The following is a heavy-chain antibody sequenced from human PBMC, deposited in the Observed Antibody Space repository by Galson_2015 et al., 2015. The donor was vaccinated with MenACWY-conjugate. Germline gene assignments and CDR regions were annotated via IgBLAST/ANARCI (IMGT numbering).Heavy chain of an antibody. D-gene: IGHD1-26*01. CDR1: GGSISRYY. V-gene: IGHV4-59*01. CDR2: IYYIGST. Sequence: ETLSLTCTVSGGSISRYYWIWIRQPPGKGLERIGYIYYIGSTNYNPSLKSRVTISVDTSKNQFSLNLNSVTAADTAVYYCARAPPGGAFDFWGQGTLVTVSS. J-gene: IGHJ4*02. CDR3: ARAPPGGAFDF.